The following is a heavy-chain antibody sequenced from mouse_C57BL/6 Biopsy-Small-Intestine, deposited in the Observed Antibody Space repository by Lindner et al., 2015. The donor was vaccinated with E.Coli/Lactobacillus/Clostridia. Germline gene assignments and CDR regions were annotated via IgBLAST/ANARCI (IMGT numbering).Heavy chain of an antibody. CDR2: IYPRSGNT. V-gene: IGHV1-81*01. CDR3: AMGETGTGAY. D-gene: IGHD4-1*01. J-gene: IGHJ3*01. CDR1: GYTFTSYG. Sequence: VQLQESGAELARPGASVKLSCKASGYTFTSYGISWVKQRTGQGLEWIGEIYPRSGNTYYNEKFKGKATLTADKSSSTAYMELRSLTSEDSAVYFCAMGETGTGAYWGQGTLVTVSA.